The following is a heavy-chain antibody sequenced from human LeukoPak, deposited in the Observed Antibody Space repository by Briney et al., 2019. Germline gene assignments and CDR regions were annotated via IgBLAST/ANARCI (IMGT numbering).Heavy chain of an antibody. CDR2: IYFSGTT. Sequence: SETLSLTCTVSSASISSTNYNWGWLRQPPGKGPVWIGNIYFSGTTYYNPSLKSRVIISVDTSKSQFSLKLNSVTAADTAVYYCARHAWGLNAFDVWGRGTMVIISS. CDR3: ARHAWGLNAFDV. J-gene: IGHJ3*01. D-gene: IGHD3-16*01. V-gene: IGHV4-39*01. CDR1: SASISSTNYN.